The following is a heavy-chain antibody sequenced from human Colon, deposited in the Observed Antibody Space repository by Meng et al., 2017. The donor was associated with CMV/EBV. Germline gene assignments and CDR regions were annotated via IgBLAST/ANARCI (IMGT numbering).Heavy chain of an antibody. CDR2: LYNGRSA. Sequence: GSLRLSCSVSGASISSAYWSWIRQPPGKGLEWIGYLYNGRSAMYNPSLKSRLTILRDTSKNQVSLKLTSVTAADTAVYYCAREDDTVTTTGSWFDPWGQGTLVTVSS. J-gene: IGHJ5*02. CDR3: AREDDTVTTTGSWFDP. V-gene: IGHV4-59*01. CDR1: GASISSAY. D-gene: IGHD4-17*01.